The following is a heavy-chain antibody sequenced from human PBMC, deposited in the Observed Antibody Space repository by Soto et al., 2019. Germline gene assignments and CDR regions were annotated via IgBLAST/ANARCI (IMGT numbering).Heavy chain of an antibody. J-gene: IGHJ4*02. CDR1: GGSISSGGYY. D-gene: IGHD2-15*01. V-gene: IGHV4-31*03. CDR2: IYYSGST. CDR3: ARRYGGNFDY. Sequence: SETLSLTCTVSGGSISSGGYYWSWIRQHPGKGLEWIGYIYYSGSTYYNPSLKSRVTISVDTSKNQFSLKLSSVTAADTAVYYCARRYGGNFDYWGQGTQVTVSS.